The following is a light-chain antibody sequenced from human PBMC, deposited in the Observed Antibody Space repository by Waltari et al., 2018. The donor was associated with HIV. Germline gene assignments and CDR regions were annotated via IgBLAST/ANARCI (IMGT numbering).Light chain of an antibody. Sequence: PSSLSASIGDRVTINCRASQDISTYLNWYQHKRGQAPKVLIYASSYLQNGVPSRFSGSGSGTDFILTINSLQPEDIATYYCQVSQGISPFGGGTKVEIK. CDR1: QDISTY. J-gene: IGKJ4*01. V-gene: IGKV1-39*01. CDR3: QVSQGISP. CDR2: ASS.